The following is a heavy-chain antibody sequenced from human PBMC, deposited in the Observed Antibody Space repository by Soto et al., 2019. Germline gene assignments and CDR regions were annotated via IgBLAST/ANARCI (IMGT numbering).Heavy chain of an antibody. CDR1: RFSFSSYA. CDR3: AKDHHSSIWYVYGY. D-gene: IGHD6-13*01. V-gene: IGHV3-23*01. J-gene: IGHJ4*02. CDR2: ISGSGGST. Sequence: GGSLRLSYAACRFSFSSYAMSWVRQAPGKGLEWVSAISGSGGSTYYADSLKGRFTISRDNSKNTLYLQMNNLRAEDTAVYYCAKDHHSSIWYVYGYWGQGTLVTVSS.